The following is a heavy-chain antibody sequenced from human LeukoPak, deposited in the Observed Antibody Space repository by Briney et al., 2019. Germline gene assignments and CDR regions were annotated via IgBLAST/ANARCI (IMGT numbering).Heavy chain of an antibody. D-gene: IGHD2-15*01. CDR1: GFTFSNAW. CDR2: IKSKTDGGTT. CDR3: TTVPLLVVVAATLDDY. Sequence: GGSLRLSCAASGFTFSNAWMSWVRQAPGKGLEWVGRIKSKTDGGTTDYAAPVKGRFTISRDDSKNTLYLQMNSLKTEDTAVYYCTTVPLLVVVAATLDDYWGQGTLVTVSP. V-gene: IGHV3-15*01. J-gene: IGHJ4*02.